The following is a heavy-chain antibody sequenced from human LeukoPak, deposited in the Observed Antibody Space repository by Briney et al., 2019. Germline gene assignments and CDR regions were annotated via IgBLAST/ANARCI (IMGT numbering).Heavy chain of an antibody. CDR2: IYYSGST. J-gene: IGHJ4*02. Sequence: SETLSLTCTVSGGSISSYYWGWIRQPPGKGLEWIGYIYYSGSTNYNPSLKSRVTISVDTSKNQFSLKLSSVTAADTAVYYCASRGGGYGDFDYWGQGTLVTVSS. V-gene: IGHV4-59*08. CDR3: ASRGGGYGDFDY. CDR1: GGSISSYY. D-gene: IGHD4-17*01.